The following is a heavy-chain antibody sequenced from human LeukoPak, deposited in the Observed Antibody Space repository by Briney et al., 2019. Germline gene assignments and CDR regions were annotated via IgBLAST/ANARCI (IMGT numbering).Heavy chain of an antibody. J-gene: IGHJ3*01. CDR2: IYSTGST. CDR3: ARHWGTWHAFDF. Sequence: SGTLSLTCTVSGGSISSYYWSWMGRPAAGGVEWIGQIYSTGSTNYTPSLKSRVTLSVDRSKTPFSLRLTSVTAAHTAVYYRARHWGTWHAFDFSGQGTVVTASS. CDR1: GGSISSYY. V-gene: IGHV4-4*07. D-gene: IGHD3-16*01.